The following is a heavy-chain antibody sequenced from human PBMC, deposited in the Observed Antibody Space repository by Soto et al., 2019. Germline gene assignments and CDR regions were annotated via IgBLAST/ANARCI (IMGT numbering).Heavy chain of an antibody. D-gene: IGHD3-3*01. V-gene: IGHV3-30-3*01. Sequence: GGSLGLSCAASGFTFSSYAMHWVRQAPGKGLEWVAVISYDGSNKYYADSVKGRFTISRDNSKNTLYLQMNSLRAEDTAVYYCARERDLIFYGMDVWGQGTTVTVSS. CDR3: ARERDLIFYGMDV. CDR1: GFTFSSYA. CDR2: ISYDGSNK. J-gene: IGHJ6*02.